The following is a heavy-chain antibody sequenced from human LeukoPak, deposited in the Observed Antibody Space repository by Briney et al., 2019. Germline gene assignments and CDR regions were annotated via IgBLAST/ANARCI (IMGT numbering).Heavy chain of an antibody. CDR2: ISSNSRTT. D-gene: IGHD4-17*01. Sequence: GGSLRLSCAASGFSFSGYGMNWVRQAQGKGLEWVSYISSNSRTTHYADSVKGRFTISRDNAKNSVYLQMNSLRDEDTAVYYCAYYGDHEGRGGYWGQGTLVTVSS. CDR3: AYYGDHEGRGGY. CDR1: GFSFSGYG. J-gene: IGHJ4*02. V-gene: IGHV3-48*02.